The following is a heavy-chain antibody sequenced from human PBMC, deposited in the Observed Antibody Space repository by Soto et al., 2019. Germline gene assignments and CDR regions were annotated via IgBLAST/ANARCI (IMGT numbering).Heavy chain of an antibody. Sequence: PSVKVSCKASGYTFTSYDINWVRQATGQGLEWMGWMNPNSGNTGYAQKFQGRVTMTRNTSISTADMELSSLRSEDTAVYYCARGMGGSYYNYYYYGMDVWGQGTTVTVSS. CDR2: MNPNSGNT. V-gene: IGHV1-8*01. J-gene: IGHJ6*02. CDR1: GYTFTSYD. D-gene: IGHD1-26*01. CDR3: ARGMGGSYYNYYYYGMDV.